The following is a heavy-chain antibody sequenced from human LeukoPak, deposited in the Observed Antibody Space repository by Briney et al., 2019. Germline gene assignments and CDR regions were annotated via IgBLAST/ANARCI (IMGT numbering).Heavy chain of an antibody. J-gene: IGHJ4*02. V-gene: IGHV4-59*01. Sequence: SETLSLTCTVSGGSISSYYWSWIRQPPGKGLEWIWYIYYSGSTNYNPSLKSRVTISVDTSKNQFSLKLSSVTAADTAVYYCARAPGAVADPYYFDYWGQGTLVTVSS. D-gene: IGHD6-19*01. CDR1: GGSISSYY. CDR3: ARAPGAVADPYYFDY. CDR2: IYYSGST.